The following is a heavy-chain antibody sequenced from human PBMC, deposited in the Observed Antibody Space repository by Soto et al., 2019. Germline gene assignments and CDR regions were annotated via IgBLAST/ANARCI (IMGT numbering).Heavy chain of an antibody. CDR1: GYTFTSYG. J-gene: IGHJ6*02. Sequence: QVQLVQSGAEVKKPGASVKVSCKASGYTFTSYGISWVRQAPGQGLEWMGWISAYNGNTNYAQKLQGRVSMTTDTTASTAYMEQRRLRSDDTAVYYCATEQWLVPGYYCYGMDVWGQGTTVTVSS. V-gene: IGHV1-18*04. CDR2: ISAYNGNT. CDR3: ATEQWLVPGYYCYGMDV. D-gene: IGHD6-19*01.